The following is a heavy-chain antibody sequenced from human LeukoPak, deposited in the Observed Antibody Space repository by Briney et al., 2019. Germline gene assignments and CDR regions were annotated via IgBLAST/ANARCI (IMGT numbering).Heavy chain of an antibody. CDR2: ISGTGGST. J-gene: IGHJ6*02. D-gene: IGHD3-16*01. CDR1: GFTFSNYA. Sequence: GGSLRLSCAASGFTFSNYAMSWVRQAPGKGLEWVAGISGTGGSTHYADSVKGRFTISRDNSKDKLYLQMNSLRPEDTAMYYCARVRGGRSWYYYGMDVWGRGTTVTVSS. V-gene: IGHV3-23*01. CDR3: ARVRGGRSWYYYGMDV.